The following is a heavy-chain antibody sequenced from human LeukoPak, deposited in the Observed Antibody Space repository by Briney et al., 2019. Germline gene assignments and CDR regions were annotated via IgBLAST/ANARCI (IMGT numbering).Heavy chain of an antibody. D-gene: IGHD7-27*01. V-gene: IGHV1-69*13. CDR1: GYTFTSYD. CDR2: IIPIFGTA. J-gene: IGHJ3*02. CDR3: ALGHPGDI. Sequence: ASVKVSCKASGYTFTSYDINWVRQATGQGLEWMGGIIPIFGTANYAQKFQGRVTITADESTSTAYMELSSLRSEDTAVYYCALGHPGDIWGQGTMVTVSS.